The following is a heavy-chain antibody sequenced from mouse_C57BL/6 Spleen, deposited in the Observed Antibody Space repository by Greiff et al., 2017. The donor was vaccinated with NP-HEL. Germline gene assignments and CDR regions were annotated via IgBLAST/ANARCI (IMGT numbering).Heavy chain of an antibody. CDR3: ARAVTGDYFDY. CDR2: INYDGSST. D-gene: IGHD4-1*01. V-gene: IGHV5-16*01. CDR1: GFTFRDYY. J-gene: IGHJ2*01. Sequence: EVKLVESEGGLVQPGRSMKLSCTASGFTFRDYYMAWVRQVPEKGLEWVANINYDGSSTYYLASLQSRFLISRDKAKNILYLQMSSLKSEDTATYYCARAVTGDYFDYWGQGTTLTVSS.